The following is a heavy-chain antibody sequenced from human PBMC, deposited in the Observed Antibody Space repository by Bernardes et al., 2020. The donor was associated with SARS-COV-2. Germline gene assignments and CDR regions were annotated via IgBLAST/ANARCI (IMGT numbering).Heavy chain of an antibody. CDR1: GFIVSDYW. J-gene: IGHJ4*02. V-gene: IGHV3-7*03. CDR3: VRDLHGPDFD. CDR2: TYPDGSEK. Sequence: GGSLRLSCAASGFIVSDYWMNWVRQAPGKGLEWVANTYPDGSEKNYAVSVRGRFTISRDNAKNSFYLQMNSLRAEDMAVYYCVRDLHGPDFDWGQGTLVTVSS.